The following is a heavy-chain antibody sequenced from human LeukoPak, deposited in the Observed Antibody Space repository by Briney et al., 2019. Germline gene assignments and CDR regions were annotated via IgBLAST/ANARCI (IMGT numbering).Heavy chain of an antibody. Sequence: GGSLRLSCAVSGFTFSSYEMHWVRQAPGKGLEWVSYISSSGSTIYYADSVKGRFTISRDNAKNTLYLQMNSLRAEDTAVYYCAREGVVVVITPAFDIWGQGTMVTVSS. V-gene: IGHV3-48*03. CDR2: ISSSGSTI. CDR3: AREGVVVVITPAFDI. J-gene: IGHJ3*02. D-gene: IGHD3-22*01. CDR1: GFTFSSYE.